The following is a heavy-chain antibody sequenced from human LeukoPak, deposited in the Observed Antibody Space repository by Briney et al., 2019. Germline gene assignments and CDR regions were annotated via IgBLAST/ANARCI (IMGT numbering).Heavy chain of an antibody. V-gene: IGHV4-61*08. Sequence: SETLSLTCTVSGGSISSGGYYWSWIRQHPGKGLEWIGYIYYSGSTYYNPSLKSRVTISVDTPKNQFSLKLSSVTTADTAVYYCARVNYDFWSGYDPTRAPFDSWGQGTLVTVSS. J-gene: IGHJ5*01. CDR1: GGSISSGGYY. CDR2: IYYSGST. CDR3: ARVNYDFWSGYDPTRAPFDS. D-gene: IGHD3-3*01.